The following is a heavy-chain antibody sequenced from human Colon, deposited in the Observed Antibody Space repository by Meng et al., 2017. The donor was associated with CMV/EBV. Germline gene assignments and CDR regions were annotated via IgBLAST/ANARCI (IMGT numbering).Heavy chain of an antibody. V-gene: IGHV3-23*01. CDR3: AKSKFLAGDGRNYFDWSGIHWFDP. CDR2: ISGSGGST. CDR1: GFTFSGYA. Sequence: GGSLRLSCAASGFTFSGYAMSWVRQGPGKGLEWVSAISGSGGSTYYADSVKGRFTISRDNSKNMVFLQMNSLRVEDTAVYYCAKSKFLAGDGRNYFDWSGIHWFDPWGQGTLVTVSS. J-gene: IGHJ5*02. D-gene: IGHD3-3*01.